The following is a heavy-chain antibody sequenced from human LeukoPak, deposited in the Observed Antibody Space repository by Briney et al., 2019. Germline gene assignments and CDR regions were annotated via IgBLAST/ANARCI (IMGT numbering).Heavy chain of an antibody. V-gene: IGHV3-20*01. J-gene: IGHJ4*02. CDR1: GFTFDDYG. CDR2: INWNGGST. Sequence: PGGSLRLSCAASGFTFDDYGMTWLRQVPGKGLEWVSGINWNGGSTGYGDFVKGRFTISRDNAKNSLYLQMNSLRAEDTALYHCARGSGYSYGSPFDYWGQGTLVTVSS. CDR3: ARGSGYSYGSPFDY. D-gene: IGHD5-18*01.